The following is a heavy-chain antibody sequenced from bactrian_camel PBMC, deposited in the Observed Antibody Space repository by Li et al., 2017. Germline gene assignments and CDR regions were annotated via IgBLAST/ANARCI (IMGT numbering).Heavy chain of an antibody. CDR1: GFTFSTTS. CDR2: IDSGGGS. J-gene: IGHJ4*01. CDR3: TRETQWVGYHEMAEY. D-gene: IGHD5*01. Sequence: HVQLVESGGGSVQAGGSLRLSCTVSGFTFSTTSMFWVRQAPGKGLEYVTAIDSGGGSYYPDSVKGRFTISRDNAKNSVYLQLNSLTREDSAMYYCTRETQWVGYHEMAEYWGQGTQVTVS. V-gene: IGHV3S1*01.